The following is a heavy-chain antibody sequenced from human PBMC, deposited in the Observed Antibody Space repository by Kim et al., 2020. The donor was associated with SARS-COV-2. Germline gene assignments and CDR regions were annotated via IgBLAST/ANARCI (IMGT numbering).Heavy chain of an antibody. V-gene: IGHV3-66*01. D-gene: IGHD3-16*01. J-gene: IGHJ6*02. CDR2: IYSGGST. CDR3: ARDGGVRYYGMDV. CDR1: GFTVSSNY. Sequence: GGSLRLSCAASGFTVSSNYMSWVRQAPGKGLEWVSVIYSGGSTYYADSVKGRFTISRDNSKNTLYLQMNSLRAEDTAVYYCARDGGVRYYGMDVWGQGTTVTVSS.